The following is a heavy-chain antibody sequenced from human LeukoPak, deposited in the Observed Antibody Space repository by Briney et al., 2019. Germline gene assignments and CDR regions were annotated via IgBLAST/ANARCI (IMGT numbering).Heavy chain of an antibody. CDR3: ARERSTVITFDY. V-gene: IGHV3-21*01. J-gene: IGHJ4*02. D-gene: IGHD4-17*01. CDR2: ISSSSSYI. Sequence: GGSLRLSCAASGFTFSDYYMSWVRQAPGKGLEWVSSISSSSSYIYYADSAKGRFTISRDNAKNSLYLQMNSLRAEDTAVYYCARERSTVITFDYWGQGTLVTVSS. CDR1: GFTFSDYY.